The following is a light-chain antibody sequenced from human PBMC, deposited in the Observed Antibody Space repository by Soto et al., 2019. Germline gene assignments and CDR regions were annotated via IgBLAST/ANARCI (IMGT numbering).Light chain of an antibody. CDR3: AAWDDTLDAQV. V-gene: IGLV2-23*01. J-gene: IGLJ3*02. CDR1: TRDVGSYNL. CDR2: EGS. Sequence: QSVLTQPASVSGSPGQSITISCTGATRDVGSYNLVSWYQQHPGKAPKLMIYEGSKRPSGVSNRSSGSKSGNTASLTISGLRSDDEATYYCAAWDDTLDAQVFGGGTKLTVL.